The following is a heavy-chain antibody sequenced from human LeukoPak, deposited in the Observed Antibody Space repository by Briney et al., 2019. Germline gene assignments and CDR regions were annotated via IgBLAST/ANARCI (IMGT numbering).Heavy chain of an antibody. V-gene: IGHV3-23*01. J-gene: IGHJ5*02. CDR2: ISGSGGST. CDR1: GFTFSSYA. D-gene: IGHD6-13*01. Sequence: GGSLRLSCAASGFTFSSYAMSWVRQAPGKGLEWVSAISGSGGSTYYADSVKSRFTISRDNSKNTLYLQMNSLRAEDTAVYYCAKDHDSSSWRDNWFDPWGQGTLVTVSS. CDR3: AKDHDSSSWRDNWFDP.